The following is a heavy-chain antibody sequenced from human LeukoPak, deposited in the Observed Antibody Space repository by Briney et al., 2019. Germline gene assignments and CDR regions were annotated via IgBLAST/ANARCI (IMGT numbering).Heavy chain of an antibody. CDR1: GFTFNSAW. CDR2: VKSKADGGAT. Sequence: GGSLRLSCAASGFTFNSAWMNWVRQAPGKGLEWVGRVKSKADGGATDYAAPVEDRFTISRDESKNTLYLQVNSLKIEDTAVYYCTTSNYYYDSNGWDWGQGTLVTVSS. V-gene: IGHV3-15*07. CDR3: TTSNYYYDSNGWD. D-gene: IGHD3-22*01. J-gene: IGHJ4*02.